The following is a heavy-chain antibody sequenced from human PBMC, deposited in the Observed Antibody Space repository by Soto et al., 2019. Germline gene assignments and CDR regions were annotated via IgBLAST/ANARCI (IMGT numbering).Heavy chain of an antibody. Sequence: PSETLSRTCPVSGASVSSSSDYWGWNRQQPGKGLEWIGSIYYSGSTYYNPSLKSRVTISVDTSKNQFSLKLSSVTAADTAVYYCARHQKYSSGWYYFDYWGQGTQVTVS. CDR1: GASVSSSSDY. J-gene: IGHJ4*02. CDR3: ARHQKYSSGWYYFDY. CDR2: IYYSGST. V-gene: IGHV4-39*01. D-gene: IGHD6-19*01.